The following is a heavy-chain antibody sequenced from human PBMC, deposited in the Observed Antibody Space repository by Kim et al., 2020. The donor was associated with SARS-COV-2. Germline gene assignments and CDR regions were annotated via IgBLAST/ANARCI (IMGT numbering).Heavy chain of an antibody. CDR1: GFTFSSYD. J-gene: IGHJ4*02. CDR2: IGTAGDP. Sequence: GGSLRLSCAASGFTFSSYDMHWVRQATGKGLEWVSAIGTAGDPYYPGSVKGRFTISRENAKNSLYLQMNSLRAGDTAVYYCARAAGRTSSGWYYFDYWGQGTLVTVSS. CDR3: ARAAGRTSSGWYYFDY. D-gene: IGHD6-19*01. V-gene: IGHV3-13*05.